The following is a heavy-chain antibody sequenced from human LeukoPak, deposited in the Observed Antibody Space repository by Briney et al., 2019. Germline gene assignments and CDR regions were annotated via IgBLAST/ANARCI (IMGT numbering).Heavy chain of an antibody. CDR3: ARGPHVLRFLEWLPFDY. D-gene: IGHD3-3*01. J-gene: IGHJ4*02. CDR1: GYTFTDYY. V-gene: IGHV1-2*02. CDR2: INPNSGGT. Sequence: ASVKVSCKASGYTFTDYYMHWVRQAPGQGLEWMGWINPNSGGTNYAQKFQGRVTMTRDTSISTAYMELSRLRSDDTAVYYCARGPHVLRFLEWLPFDYWGQGTLVTVSS.